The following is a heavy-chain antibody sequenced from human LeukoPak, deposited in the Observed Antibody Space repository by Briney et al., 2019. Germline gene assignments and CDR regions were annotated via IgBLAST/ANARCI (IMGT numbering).Heavy chain of an antibody. Sequence: GGSLRLSCAASGFTFSSYAMNWVRQAPGKGLEWVSGLIRGGGTTHYADSVKGRFTISSDYSSNTLYLQMNSLRPEDTALYYCAKDHDYGDYGGLGWGQGTLVTVSS. CDR2: LIRGGGTT. CDR1: GFTFSSYA. J-gene: IGHJ4*02. V-gene: IGHV3-23*01. D-gene: IGHD4-17*01. CDR3: AKDHDYGDYGGLG.